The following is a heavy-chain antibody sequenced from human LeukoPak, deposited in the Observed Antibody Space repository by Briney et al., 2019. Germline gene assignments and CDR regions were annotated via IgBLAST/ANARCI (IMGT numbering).Heavy chain of an antibody. J-gene: IGHJ4*02. Sequence: GRSLRLSCVASGFPFSSYGMHWVRQAPGRGLEWVANVKQDGSEKYYVDSVKGRFTISRDNAKNSLYLQMNSLRAEDTAVYYCARARSSGWYRDYWGQGTPVTVSS. CDR1: GFPFSSYG. D-gene: IGHD6-19*01. CDR2: VKQDGSEK. CDR3: ARARSSGWYRDY. V-gene: IGHV3-7*01.